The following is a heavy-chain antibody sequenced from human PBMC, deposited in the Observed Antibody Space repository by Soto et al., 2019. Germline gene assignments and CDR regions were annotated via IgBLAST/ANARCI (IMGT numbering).Heavy chain of an antibody. Sequence: SVKVSCKASGGTFSSYTISWVRQAPGQGLEWMGRIIPILGITNYAQKFQGRVTITADKSTRTAYMELSSLKSEDTAVYYCARQGGSTNDILAGYNDAFDIWGQGTMVTVS. CDR2: IIPILGIT. CDR1: GGTFSSYT. D-gene: IGHD3-9*01. J-gene: IGHJ3*02. V-gene: IGHV1-69*02. CDR3: ARQGGSTNDILAGYNDAFDI.